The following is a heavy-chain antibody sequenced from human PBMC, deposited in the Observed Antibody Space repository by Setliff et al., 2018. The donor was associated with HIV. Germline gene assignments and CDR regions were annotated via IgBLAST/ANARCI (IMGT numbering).Heavy chain of an antibody. D-gene: IGHD3-22*01. CDR3: ARGYDSSGYAFDS. J-gene: IGHJ4*02. CDR2: INHSGST. V-gene: IGHV4-34*01. CDR1: GGSFSGYY. Sequence: PSETLSLTCAVYGGSFSGYYWSWIRQPPGKGLEWIGEINHSGSTNYNPSLKSRVTISVDTSKNQFSLELRSVTAADSAVYYCARGYDSSGYAFDSWGQGTLVTVSS.